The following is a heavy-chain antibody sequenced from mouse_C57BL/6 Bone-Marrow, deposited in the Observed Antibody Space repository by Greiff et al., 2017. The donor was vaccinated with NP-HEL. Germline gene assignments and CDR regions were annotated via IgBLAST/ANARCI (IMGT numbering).Heavy chain of an antibody. V-gene: IGHV2-5*01. Sequence: QVQLQQSGPGLVQPSQSLSITCTVSGFSLTSYGVHWVHQSPGKGLEWLGVIWRGGSTDYNEAFMSRLSITKDNSKSQVFFKMNSLQADDTAIYYCAKGDYDGYYFDYWGQGTTLTVSS. CDR2: IWRGGST. CDR3: AKGDYDGYYFDY. J-gene: IGHJ2*01. CDR1: GFSLTSYG. D-gene: IGHD2-4*01.